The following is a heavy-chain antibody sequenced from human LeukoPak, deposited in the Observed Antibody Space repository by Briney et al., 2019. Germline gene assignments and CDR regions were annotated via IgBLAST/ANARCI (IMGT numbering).Heavy chain of an antibody. J-gene: IGHJ4*02. D-gene: IGHD6-13*01. CDR1: GFIFSIYS. Sequence: GGSLRLSCAASGFIFSIYSMNWVRQAPGKGLEWVSSISSSSIYIYYADSVKGRFTISRDNAKNSLYLQMNSLRAEDTAVYCCARGSRGNIAAAGHFDYWGQGTLVTVSS. CDR2: ISSSSIYI. V-gene: IGHV3-21*01. CDR3: ARGSRGNIAAAGHFDY.